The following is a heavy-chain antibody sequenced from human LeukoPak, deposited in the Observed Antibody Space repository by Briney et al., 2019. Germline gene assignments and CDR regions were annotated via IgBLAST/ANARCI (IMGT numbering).Heavy chain of an antibody. V-gene: IGHV3-23*01. J-gene: IGHJ4*02. CDR1: GFTFSSYA. Sequence: PGGSLRLSCAASGFTFSSYAMSWVRHAPGKGLEGVSAISGSGGNTYYADSVKGRFTLSRDNSKNTLYLQMNSLRAEDTAVYYCAKDVDSSGYYLSFDYWGQGTLVTVSS. CDR3: AKDVDSSGYYLSFDY. CDR2: ISGSGGNT. D-gene: IGHD3-22*01.